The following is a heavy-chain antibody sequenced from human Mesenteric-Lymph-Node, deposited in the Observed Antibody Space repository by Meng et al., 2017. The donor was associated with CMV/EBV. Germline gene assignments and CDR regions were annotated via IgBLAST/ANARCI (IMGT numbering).Heavy chain of an antibody. Sequence: GESLKISCAASGFTFSDYGMHWVRQTPGGGLEWVAFIRYDGSDKNDADSVKGRFTISRDNSKNTLYLQMNSLRPEDTAVFYCGRDPNVFWRGNNLCDSWGQGTLVTVSS. CDR2: IRYDGSDK. D-gene: IGHD3-3*01. J-gene: IGHJ5*01. CDR1: GFTFSDYG. V-gene: IGHV3-30*02. CDR3: GRDPNVFWRGNNLCDS.